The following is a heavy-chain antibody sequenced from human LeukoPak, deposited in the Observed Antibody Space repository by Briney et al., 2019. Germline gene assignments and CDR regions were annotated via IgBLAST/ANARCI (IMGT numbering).Heavy chain of an antibody. V-gene: IGHV1-18*01. CDR1: GYTFTSYG. J-gene: IGHJ5*02. CDR2: ITGYNGYT. D-gene: IGHD3-22*01. CDR3: ARDEARYSSGYYPNWFDP. Sequence: APVKVSCKASGYTFTSYGISWVRQAPGQGLEWMGWITGYNGYTHYAHNLQGRVTMTTDTSTSTAYMELRSLRSDDTAVYCCARDEARYSSGYYPNWFDPWGQGTLVTVSS.